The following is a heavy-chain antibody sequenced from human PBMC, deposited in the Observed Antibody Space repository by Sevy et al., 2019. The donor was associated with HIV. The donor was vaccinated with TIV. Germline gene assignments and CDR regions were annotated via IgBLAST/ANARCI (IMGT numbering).Heavy chain of an antibody. CDR3: AKAQDVSGYSAYGMDV. CDR2: ISYDGSNK. J-gene: IGHJ6*02. Sequence: GGSLRLSCAASRFTFSSYGMHWVRQAPGKGLEWVAVISYDGSNKYADPVKGRFTISRDNSKNTLYLQMNSLRPEDTAVYSCAKAQDVSGYSAYGMDVWGQGTTVTVSS. V-gene: IGHV3-30*18. CDR1: RFTFSSYG. D-gene: IGHD3-22*01.